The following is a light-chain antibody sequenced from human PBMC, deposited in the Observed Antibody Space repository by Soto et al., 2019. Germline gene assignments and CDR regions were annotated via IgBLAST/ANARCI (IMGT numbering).Light chain of an antibody. CDR2: GAS. V-gene: IGKV3-15*01. J-gene: IGKJ1*01. CDR3: QQYNNWPPWT. CDR1: QSVSSRS. Sequence: EIVMTQSPATLSVSPGERATLSCMASQSVSSRSLAWYQQKPGQSPRLLIHGASTRATGIPARFSGSGSGTEFTLTISSLQSEDFAVYYCQQYNNWPPWTFGQGTKVDIK.